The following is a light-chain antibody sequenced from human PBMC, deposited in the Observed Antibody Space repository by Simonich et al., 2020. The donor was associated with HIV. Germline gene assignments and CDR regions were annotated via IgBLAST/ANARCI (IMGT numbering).Light chain of an antibody. Sequence: DIVMTQSPDSLAVSLGERATINCKSSQSVLYSSNNKNYLAWYQQKPGQPPKLLIYWASTRESGVPDRFSASGSGTDFTLTISSLQAEDVAVYYCQQYYGSPSFGPGTKVDIK. CDR2: WAS. CDR1: QSVLYSSNNKNY. CDR3: QQYYGSPS. V-gene: IGKV4-1*01. J-gene: IGKJ3*01.